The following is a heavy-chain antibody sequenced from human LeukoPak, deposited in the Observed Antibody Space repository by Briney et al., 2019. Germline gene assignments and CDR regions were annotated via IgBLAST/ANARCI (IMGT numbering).Heavy chain of an antibody. V-gene: IGHV3-30*04. CDR1: GFTFSSYA. J-gene: IGHJ5*02. Sequence: GRSLRLSCAASGFTFSSYAMHWVRQAPGKGLEWVAVISYDGSNKYYADSVKGRFTTSRDNSKNTLYLQMNSLRAEDTAVYYCARDLFLSNWFDPWGQGTLVTVSS. D-gene: IGHD3-3*01. CDR2: ISYDGSNK. CDR3: ARDLFLSNWFDP.